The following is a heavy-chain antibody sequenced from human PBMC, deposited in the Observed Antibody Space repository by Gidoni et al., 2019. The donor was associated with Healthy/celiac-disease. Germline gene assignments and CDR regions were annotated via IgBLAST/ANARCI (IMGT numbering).Heavy chain of an antibody. V-gene: IGHV2-5*02. CDR2: ISWDDDK. CDR3: AHDDYDSSGYHAGVGAFDI. D-gene: IGHD3-22*01. CDR1: GFSLRTSGVG. J-gene: IGHJ3*02. Sequence: QITLKESGPPLVKPTQTLTLTCTFSGFSLRTSGVGVGWIRQPPGKALEWLALISWDDDKRYSPSLKSRLTITKDTSKNQVVLTMTNMDPVDTATYYCAHDDYDSSGYHAGVGAFDIWGQGTMVTVSS.